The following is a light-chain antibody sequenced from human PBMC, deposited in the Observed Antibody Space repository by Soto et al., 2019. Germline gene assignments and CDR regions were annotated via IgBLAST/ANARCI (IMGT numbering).Light chain of an antibody. CDR3: QSYDSSLSGWV. V-gene: IGLV1-40*01. CDR2: GNS. J-gene: IGLJ3*02. CDR1: SSNIGAGYD. Sequence: QSVLTQPHSVSGAPGQRVTLSCTGSSSNIGAGYDVHWYQQLPGTAPKLLIYGNSNRPSGVPDRFSGSKSGTSASLAITGIQAEDEADYYCQSYDSSLSGWVFGGGTKLTVL.